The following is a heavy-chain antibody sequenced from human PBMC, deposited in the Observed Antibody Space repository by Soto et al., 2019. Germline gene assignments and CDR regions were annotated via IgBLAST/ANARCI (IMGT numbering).Heavy chain of an antibody. CDR3: ARRTSSSFYYFYYMDV. CDR2: INHSGNT. Sequence: WTWIRQPPGKGLEWIGEINHSGNTNYNPSLKSRVIMSVDTSKSQFSLRLSSVTAEDTAVYYCARRTSSSFYYFYYMDVWGKGTPVTVSS. D-gene: IGHD6-6*01. V-gene: IGHV4-34*01. J-gene: IGHJ6*03.